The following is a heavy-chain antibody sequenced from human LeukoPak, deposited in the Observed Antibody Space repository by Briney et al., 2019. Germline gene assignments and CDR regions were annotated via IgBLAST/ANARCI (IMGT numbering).Heavy chain of an antibody. CDR3: AKREAPYFFDY. D-gene: IGHD1-26*01. CDR1: GFTFSSSA. V-gene: IGHV3-23*01. J-gene: IGHJ4*02. Sequence: GGSLRLSCGASGFTFSSSAMSWVRQAPGKGLEWVSRISPSGDTAYYAGSVKGRFTISRDNSKNTLYLQMNSLRAEDTAVYYCAKREAPYFFDYWGQGTLVTVSS. CDR2: ISPSGDTA.